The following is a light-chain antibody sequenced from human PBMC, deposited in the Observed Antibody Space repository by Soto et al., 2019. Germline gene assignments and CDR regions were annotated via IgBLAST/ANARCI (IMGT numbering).Light chain of an antibody. CDR1: SSDIGTYIY. CDR3: SSYTSSNSVV. V-gene: IGLV2-14*01. Sequence: QSALTQPASVSGSPGQSITISCTGNSSDIGTYIYVSWYLQHPGKAPKLLIYEVGNRPSGVSNRFSGSKSGNTASLTISGLQAEDEADYYCSSYTSSNSVVFGGGTKVTVL. CDR2: EVG. J-gene: IGLJ2*01.